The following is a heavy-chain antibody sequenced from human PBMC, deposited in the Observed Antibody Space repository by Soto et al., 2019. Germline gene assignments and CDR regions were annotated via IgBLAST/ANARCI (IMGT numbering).Heavy chain of an antibody. D-gene: IGHD2-2*01. CDR2: IYYSGST. J-gene: IGHJ5*02. CDR1: GGSISSYY. Sequence: SETLSLTCTVSGGSISSYYWSWIRQPPGKGLEWIGYIYYSGSTNYNPSLKSRVTISVDTSKNQFSLKLSSVTAADTAVYYCARYIVAPAATNWFDPWGQGTLVTVSS. CDR3: ARYIVAPAATNWFDP. V-gene: IGHV4-59*08.